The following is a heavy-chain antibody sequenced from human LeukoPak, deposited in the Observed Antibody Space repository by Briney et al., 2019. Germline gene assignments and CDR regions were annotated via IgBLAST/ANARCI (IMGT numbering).Heavy chain of an antibody. CDR1: GFTFTDHY. CDR2: IGPHSTFT. J-gene: IGHJ4*02. V-gene: IGHV1-2*02. D-gene: IGHD2/OR15-2a*01. CDR3: VREGEGPLSKDFDY. Sequence: ASVTVSCKSSGFTFTDHYIHWVRQGPGQGLEWMGYIGPHSTFTSSPQEFQGRVTMTRDASMSTAYMELTRLTSDDTAVYYCVREGEGPLSKDFDYWGQGTLVTVSS.